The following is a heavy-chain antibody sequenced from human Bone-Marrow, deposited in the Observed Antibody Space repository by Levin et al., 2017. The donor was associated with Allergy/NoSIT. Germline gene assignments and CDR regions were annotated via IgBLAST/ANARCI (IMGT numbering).Heavy chain of an antibody. D-gene: IGHD3-3*01. V-gene: IGHV1-69*01. CDR3: ARESEWCGGGACYFEY. CDR1: GVTFNSHV. J-gene: IGHJ4*02. Sequence: PGGSLRLSCKTSGVTFNSHVISWVRQAPGQGLEWMGGIMPIFGTIHYAQKFQGRVTISADESTSTTYMEVTSLRSEDTAVYYCARESEWCGGGACYFEYWGQGTLVTVAS. CDR2: IMPIFGTI.